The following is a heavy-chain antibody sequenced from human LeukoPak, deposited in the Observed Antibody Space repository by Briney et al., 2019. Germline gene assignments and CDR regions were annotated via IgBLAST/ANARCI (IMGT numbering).Heavy chain of an antibody. D-gene: IGHD2-21*02. CDR2: VASSGTS. CDR1: GDSLNTYY. V-gene: IGHV4-59*01. CDR3: ARVVRGVVTSNWFDP. Sequence: PSEALSLTCTVSGDSLNTYYWTWIRQTPGKELEWIGFVASSGTSNYNPSLKSRVSISIDTSKNQFSLALTSVTPADTAVYYRARVVRGVVTSNWFDPSGQGNLVSVSP. J-gene: IGHJ5*02.